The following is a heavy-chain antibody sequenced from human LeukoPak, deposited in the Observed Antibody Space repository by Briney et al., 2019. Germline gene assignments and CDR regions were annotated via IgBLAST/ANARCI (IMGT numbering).Heavy chain of an antibody. V-gene: IGHV1-2*02. J-gene: IGHJ4*02. CDR1: GYTFTGYY. D-gene: IGHD6-6*01. CDR3: AREHYSSSSGFDY. CDR2: INPNSGGT. Sequence: ASVKVSCKASGYTFTGYYMHWVRQAPGQGLEWMGWINPNSGGTNYAQKFQGRVTMTRDTSISTAYMELSRLRSEDTAVYYCAREHYSSSSGFDYWGQGTLVTVSS.